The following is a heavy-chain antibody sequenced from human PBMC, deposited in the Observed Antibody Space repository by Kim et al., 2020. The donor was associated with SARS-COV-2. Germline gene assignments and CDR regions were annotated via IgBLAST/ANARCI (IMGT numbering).Heavy chain of an antibody. CDR2: LSDSGGDT. CDR3: AKNGIPARGQWYFDI. CDR1: GFTFSSFA. Sequence: GGSLRLSCAASGFTFSSFAMTWVRQAPGKGLEWVSILSDSGGDTLYADSVKGRFTISRDNSKNTLYLQMNSLRAEDTAVYYCAKNGIPARGQWYFDIWGRGTLVTVSS. D-gene: IGHD6-13*01. J-gene: IGHJ2*01. V-gene: IGHV3-23*01.